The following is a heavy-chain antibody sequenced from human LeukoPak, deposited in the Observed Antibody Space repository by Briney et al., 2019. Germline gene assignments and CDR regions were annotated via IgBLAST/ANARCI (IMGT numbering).Heavy chain of an antibody. CDR1: GYTFTSYG. CDR3: ARGYCSSTSCYYLY. CDR2: IIPIFGTA. J-gene: IGHJ4*02. Sequence: GASVKVSCKASGYTFTSYGISWVRQAPGQGLEWMGGIIPIFGTANYAQKFQGRVTITADESTSTAYMELSSLRSEDTAVYYCARGYCSSTSCYYLYWGQGTLVTVSS. D-gene: IGHD2-2*01. V-gene: IGHV1-69*13.